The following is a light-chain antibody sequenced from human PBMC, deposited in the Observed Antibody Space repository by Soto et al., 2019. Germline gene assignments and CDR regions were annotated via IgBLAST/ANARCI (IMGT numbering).Light chain of an antibody. CDR3: TSYTRSSTHV. CDR1: SSDVGGYNY. Sequence: QSALTQPASVSGSPGQSITISCTGTSSDVGGYNYVSWLQQHPGKVPKLMIYDVSSRPSGVSNRFSGSKSGNTASLTISGLQAEDEADYYCTSYTRSSTHVFGGGTKVPVL. CDR2: DVS. V-gene: IGLV2-14*01. J-gene: IGLJ1*01.